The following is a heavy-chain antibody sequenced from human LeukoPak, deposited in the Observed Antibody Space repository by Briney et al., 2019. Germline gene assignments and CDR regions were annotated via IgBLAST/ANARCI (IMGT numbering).Heavy chain of an antibody. CDR3: AKGSSWFRYYYYGMDV. CDR2: ISGSGGRT. CDR1: GFTFSTYA. Sequence: PGGSLRLSCAASGFTFSTYAMTWVRQAPRKGLEWVSTISGSGGRTYYADSVKGRFTISRDNSKNTLYLQMNSLRAEDTAVYYCAKGSSWFRYYYYGMDVWGQGTTVTVSS. J-gene: IGHJ6*02. V-gene: IGHV3-23*01. D-gene: IGHD6-13*01.